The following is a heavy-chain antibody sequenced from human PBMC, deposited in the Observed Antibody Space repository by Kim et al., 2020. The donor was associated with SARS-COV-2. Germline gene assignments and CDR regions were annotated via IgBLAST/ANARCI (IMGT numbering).Heavy chain of an antibody. V-gene: IGHV4-34*01. CDR3: ARGMRDYYGSGSYYPYYYYYGMDV. D-gene: IGHD3-10*01. CDR1: GGSFSGYY. Sequence: SETLSLTCAVYGGSFSGYYWSWIRQPPGKGLEWIGEINHSGSTNYNPSLKSRVTISVDTSKNQFSLKLSSVTAADTAVYYCARGMRDYYGSGSYYPYYYYYGMDVWGQGTTVTVSS. J-gene: IGHJ6*02. CDR2: INHSGST.